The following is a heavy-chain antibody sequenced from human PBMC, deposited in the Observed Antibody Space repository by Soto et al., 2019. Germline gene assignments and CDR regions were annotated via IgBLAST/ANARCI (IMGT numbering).Heavy chain of an antibody. CDR1: GFTFSVSA. Sequence: EVQLVQSGGGRVQPGGSLKLSCEASGFTFSVSAIHWVRLASGKGLEWVGRIITRKNRYVTTYAASVKGRFSLSRDDSKNTAYLQMNSLKTEDTAVYYCVRIEYGLDVWGQGTTVIVS. CDR3: VRIEYGLDV. CDR2: IITRKNRYVT. D-gene: IGHD6-6*01. V-gene: IGHV3-73*02. J-gene: IGHJ6*02.